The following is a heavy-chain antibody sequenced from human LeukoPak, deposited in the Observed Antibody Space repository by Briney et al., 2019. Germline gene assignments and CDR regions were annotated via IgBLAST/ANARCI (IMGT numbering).Heavy chain of an antibody. J-gene: IGHJ4*02. CDR1: GYTFTGYD. Sequence: ASVKVSCKASGYTFTGYDFNWVRQATGQGLEWMGWMNPNSGNTGYAQKFQGRVTMTRDTSITTAYMELSSLSSEDTAIYYCAREPSLHSSSSYNFWGQGTLVTVSS. CDR3: AREPSLHSSSSYNF. CDR2: MNPNSGNT. D-gene: IGHD6-6*01. V-gene: IGHV1-8*01.